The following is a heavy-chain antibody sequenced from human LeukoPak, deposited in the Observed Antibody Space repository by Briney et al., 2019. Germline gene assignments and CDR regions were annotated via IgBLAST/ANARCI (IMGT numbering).Heavy chain of an antibody. CDR3: ASASHLAAAADY. CDR1: GFTFSSYS. J-gene: IGHJ4*02. Sequence: GGSLRLSCAASGFTFSSYSMNWVRQAPGKGLEWVSSISSSSSYIYYADSVKGRFTISRDNSENTLYLQMNSLRAEDTAVYYCASASHLAAAADYWGQGTLVTVSS. D-gene: IGHD6-13*01. V-gene: IGHV3-21*01. CDR2: ISSSSSYI.